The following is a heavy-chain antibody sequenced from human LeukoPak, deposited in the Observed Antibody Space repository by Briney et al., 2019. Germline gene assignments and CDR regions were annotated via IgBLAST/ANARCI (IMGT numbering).Heavy chain of an antibody. CDR1: GYSFTSYW. Sequence: GESLRISCKGSGYSFTSYWISWVRQMPGEGLEWMGRIDPSDSYTNYSPSFQGHVTISADKSISTAYLQWSSLKASDTAMYYCARHGQQLVPRFDYWGQGTLVTVSS. CDR2: IDPSDSYT. V-gene: IGHV5-10-1*01. CDR3: ARHGQQLVPRFDY. J-gene: IGHJ4*02. D-gene: IGHD6-13*01.